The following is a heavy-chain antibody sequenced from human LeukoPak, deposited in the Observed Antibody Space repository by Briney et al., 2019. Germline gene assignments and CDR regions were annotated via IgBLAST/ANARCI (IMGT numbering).Heavy chain of an antibody. V-gene: IGHV4-59*08. CDR1: GGSISGYY. CDR2: IHYSGTT. CDR3: ARHDSYALGSHPLDV. D-gene: IGHD3-10*01. J-gene: IGHJ6*02. Sequence: SETLSLTCTVSGGSISGYYWSWIRLPPGKGLEWIAYIHYSGTTNYNPSLRSRVAISVDTSKNQFSLKVNSVTATDTAVYFCARHDSYALGSHPLDVWGQGTTVIVSS.